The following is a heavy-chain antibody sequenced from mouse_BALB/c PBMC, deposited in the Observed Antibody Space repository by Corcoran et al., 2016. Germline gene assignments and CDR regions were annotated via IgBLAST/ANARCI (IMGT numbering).Heavy chain of an antibody. J-gene: IGHJ1*01. CDR3: ARWDWYFDV. CDR2: IDPANGNT. CDR1: GFNIKDTY. V-gene: IGHV14-3*02. Sequence: EVQLQQSGAELVNPGASVKLSCTASGFNIKDTYMHWVKQRPEQGLEWIGRIDPANGNTKYDPKFQGKATIPADTSSNTAYLQLSSLTSEDTAVYYGARWDWYFDVWGAGTTVTVSS.